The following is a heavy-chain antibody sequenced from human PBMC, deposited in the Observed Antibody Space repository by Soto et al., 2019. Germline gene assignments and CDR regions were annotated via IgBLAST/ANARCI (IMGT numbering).Heavy chain of an antibody. Sequence: SVKVSCKASGGTFSSYAISWVRQAPGQGLEWMGGIIPIFGTANYAQKFQGRVTITADESTSTAYMELSSLRSEDTAVYYCARVSVIWSGYYNWFDPWGQGTLVTVSS. D-gene: IGHD3-3*01. CDR3: ARVSVIWSGYYNWFDP. CDR2: IIPIFGTA. V-gene: IGHV1-69*13. CDR1: GGTFSSYA. J-gene: IGHJ5*02.